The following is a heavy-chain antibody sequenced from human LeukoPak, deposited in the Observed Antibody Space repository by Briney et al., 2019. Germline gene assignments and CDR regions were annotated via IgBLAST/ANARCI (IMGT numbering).Heavy chain of an antibody. CDR2: ISTSGTD. CDR3: AREATVVGAAII. J-gene: IGHJ4*02. Sequence: PSETLSLPCTVSGGSVTTYYWSWLRRSAEEGLVWIGHISTSGTDTYNPSLKIRVTMSVDTSKNQFSLKLNTVTAADTAVYYCAREATVVGAAIIWGQGTLVTVSS. V-gene: IGHV4-4*07. D-gene: IGHD1-26*01. CDR1: GGSVTTYY.